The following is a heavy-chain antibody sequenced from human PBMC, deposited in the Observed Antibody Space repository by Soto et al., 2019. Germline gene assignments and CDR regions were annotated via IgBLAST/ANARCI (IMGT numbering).Heavy chain of an antibody. Sequence: SETLSLTCTVSGDSISGSSWSWIRQPPGKGLEWIAYMYFSGSTNYNPSLKSRVTISADTSKNQFSLRLSSVTAADTAVYFCARLFRDAYNAVEYWGQGALVTVSS. J-gene: IGHJ4*02. V-gene: IGHV4-59*08. CDR2: MYFSGST. D-gene: IGHD3-3*01. CDR1: GDSISGSS. CDR3: ARLFRDAYNAVEY.